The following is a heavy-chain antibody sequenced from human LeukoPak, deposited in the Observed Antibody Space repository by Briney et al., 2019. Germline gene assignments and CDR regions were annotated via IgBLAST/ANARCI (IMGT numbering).Heavy chain of an antibody. CDR3: ASDRSESAFDI. Sequence: PTETLSLTRPFSLGSIRSYYWNWIRQPAGKGLEWIGRSYTSGSTNYTASVKSRVTMSVDTSKNQLSLKLSSVTAADTAVYYCASDRSESAFDIWGQGKMVTVSS. J-gene: IGHJ3*02. CDR1: LGSIRSYY. V-gene: IGHV4-4*07. CDR2: SYTSGST. D-gene: IGHD3-10*01.